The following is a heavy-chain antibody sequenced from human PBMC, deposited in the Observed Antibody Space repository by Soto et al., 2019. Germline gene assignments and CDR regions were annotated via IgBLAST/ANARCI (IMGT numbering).Heavy chain of an antibody. CDR1: GFTFSSYS. V-gene: IGHV3-21*01. CDR3: ARGISLRYFDWLLYFDY. J-gene: IGHJ4*02. D-gene: IGHD3-9*01. CDR2: ISSSSSYI. Sequence: KPGGSLRLSCAASGFTFSSYSMNWVRQAPGKGLEWVSSISSSSSYIYYADSVKGRFTISRDNAKNSLYLQMNSLRAEDTAVYYCARGISLRYFDWLLYFDYWGQGTLVTVSS.